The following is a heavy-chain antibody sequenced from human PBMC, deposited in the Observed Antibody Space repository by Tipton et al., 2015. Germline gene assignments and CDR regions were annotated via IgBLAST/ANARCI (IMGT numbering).Heavy chain of an antibody. Sequence: QVQLVQSGAEVKKPGASVKVSCKASGYTFTGYYMHWVRQAPGQGLEWMGGINPKSGDTYYAQKLSGRVTMTTDTSSSAAFLELSRLTSGDTAMYYCVPNLDYWGQGTLVTVSS. CDR2: INPKSGDT. CDR3: VPNLDY. CDR1: GYTFTGYY. V-gene: IGHV1-2*02. J-gene: IGHJ4*02.